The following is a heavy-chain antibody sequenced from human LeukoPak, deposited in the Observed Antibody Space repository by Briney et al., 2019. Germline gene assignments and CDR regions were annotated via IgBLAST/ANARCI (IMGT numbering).Heavy chain of an antibody. CDR1: GGTFSSYA. V-gene: IGHV1-69*01. Sequence: SVKVSCTASGGTFSSYAISWVRQAPGQGLEWMGGIIPIFGTANYAQKFQGRVTITADESTSTAYMELSSLRSEDTVVYYCARAASGYYGMDVWGQGTTVTVSS. J-gene: IGHJ6*02. CDR2: IIPIFGTA. CDR3: ARAASGYYGMDV. D-gene: IGHD3-10*01.